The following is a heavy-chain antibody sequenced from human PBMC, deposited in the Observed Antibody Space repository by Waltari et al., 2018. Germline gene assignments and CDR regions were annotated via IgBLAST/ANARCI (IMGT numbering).Heavy chain of an antibody. CDR1: AGSISSHY. J-gene: IGHJ5*02. CDR2: IYYSGST. D-gene: IGHD2-8*01. Sequence: QVQLQESGPGLVKPSETLSITCPVSAGSISSHYWSWNRQPPGKGLEWIGDIYYSGSTNYNPSLKSRVTISVDTSKNQFSLKLSSVTAADTAVYYCARAFPYFDWFDPWGQGTLVTVSS. CDR3: ARAFPYFDWFDP. V-gene: IGHV4-59*11.